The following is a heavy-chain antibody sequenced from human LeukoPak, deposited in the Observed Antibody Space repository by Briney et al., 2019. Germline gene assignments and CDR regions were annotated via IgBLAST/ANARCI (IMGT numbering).Heavy chain of an antibody. J-gene: IGHJ4*02. CDR2: INPHSGGT. V-gene: IGHV1-2*02. D-gene: IGHD1-1*01. CDR3: SRYDFLRIGEERFDY. CDR1: GYTFTGYY. Sequence: GASVKVSCKASGYTFTGYYMQWVRQAPGQGLEWMGWINPHSGGTNYAQKFQGRVTMTSDKSTSTAYMELSGLRSDDTAVYYCSRYDFLRIGEERFDYWGQGTQVIVSS.